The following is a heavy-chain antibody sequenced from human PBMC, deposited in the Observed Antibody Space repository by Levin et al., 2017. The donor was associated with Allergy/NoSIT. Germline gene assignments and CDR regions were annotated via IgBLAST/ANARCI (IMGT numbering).Heavy chain of an antibody. CDR2: IYSGGST. J-gene: IGHJ3*02. CDR1: GFTVSSNY. Sequence: GGSLRLSCAASGFTVSSNYMSWVRQAPGKGLEWVSVIYSGGSTYYADSVKGRFTISRDNSKNTLYLQMNSLRAEDTAVYYCARARYGSGSYYNENDAFDIWGQGTMVTVSS. V-gene: IGHV3-53*01. CDR3: ARARYGSGSYYNENDAFDI. D-gene: IGHD3-10*01.